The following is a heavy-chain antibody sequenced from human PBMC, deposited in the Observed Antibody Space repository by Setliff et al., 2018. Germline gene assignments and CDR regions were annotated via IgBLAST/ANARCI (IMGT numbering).Heavy chain of an antibody. CDR2: ISTNTGNP. CDR3: AREGEGSTFFPLDAFDI. CDR1: GYTFSSYA. J-gene: IGHJ3*02. D-gene: IGHD3-16*01. V-gene: IGHV7-4-1*02. Sequence: ASVKVSCKASGYTFSSYAMNWVRQAPGQGLEWMGWISTNTGNPTYAQGFTGRFVFSLDTSVSTAYLQISSLKAGDTAVYYCAREGEGSTFFPLDAFDIWGQGTMVTVSS.